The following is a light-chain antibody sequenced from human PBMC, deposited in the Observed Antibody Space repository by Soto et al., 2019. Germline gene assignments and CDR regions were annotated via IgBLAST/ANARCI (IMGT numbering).Light chain of an antibody. CDR2: GAS. CDR3: RQYGSSPSYT. V-gene: IGKV3-20*01. CDR1: QSVSSSSY. Sequence: EIVLTQSPGTLFSSAGERATLSCRASQSVSSSSYLAWYQQKPGQAPRLLIYGASSRATGIPDRFSGSGSATDFTLTISRLEPEDFAVYYCRQYGSSPSYTFGQGTKLEIK. J-gene: IGKJ2*01.